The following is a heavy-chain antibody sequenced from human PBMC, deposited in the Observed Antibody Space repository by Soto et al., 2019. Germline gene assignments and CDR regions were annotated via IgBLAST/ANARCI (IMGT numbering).Heavy chain of an antibody. CDR3: VAYSGSSGRHFDY. V-gene: IGHV5-51*01. Sequence: XESLNISCKGSGYSFTNYWIGWVRQMPGKGLEWMGMIYPGDSDTRYSPSFQGQVTISADKSITTAYLQWSSLKASDTAMYYCVAYSGSSGRHFDYWGQGTLVTVSS. CDR1: GYSFTNYW. J-gene: IGHJ4*02. D-gene: IGHD5-12*01. CDR2: IYPGDSDT.